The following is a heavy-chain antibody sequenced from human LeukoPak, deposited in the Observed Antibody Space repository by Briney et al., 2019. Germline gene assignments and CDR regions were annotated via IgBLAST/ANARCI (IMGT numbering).Heavy chain of an antibody. J-gene: IGHJ4*02. Sequence: PTDSLSLTCAVDAGSFSGSYWSWIRHPPGKGLEWIGEINHSGSTNYNPSLKSRVTISVDTSKNQFSLKLSSVTAADTAVYYCARGLIAAAASFDYWGQGTLVTVSS. CDR1: AGSFSGSY. CDR2: INHSGST. CDR3: ARGLIAAAASFDY. V-gene: IGHV4-34*01. D-gene: IGHD6-13*01.